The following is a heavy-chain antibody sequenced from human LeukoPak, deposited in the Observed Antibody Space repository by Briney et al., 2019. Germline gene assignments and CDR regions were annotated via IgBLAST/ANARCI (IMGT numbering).Heavy chain of an antibody. Sequence: GGSLRLSCAASGFTFSSYAMTWVRRAPGKGLEWVSTIEVGGAITHYAASVKGRFTISRDTSKKILYLQMDSLRPEDTAVYYCAKDHLKYSFDYWGQGTLVTVSS. CDR1: GFTFSSYA. D-gene: IGHD2-21*01. J-gene: IGHJ4*02. CDR2: IEVGGAIT. V-gene: IGHV3-23*01. CDR3: AKDHLKYSFDY.